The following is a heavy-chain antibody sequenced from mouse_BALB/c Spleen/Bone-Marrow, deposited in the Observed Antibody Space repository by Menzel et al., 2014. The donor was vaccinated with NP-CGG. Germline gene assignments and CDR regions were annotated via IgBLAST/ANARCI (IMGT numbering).Heavy chain of an antibody. Sequence: VQLQQSGAELVKPGASVKLSCTTSGFNIKDTYMHWVKLRPEQGLEWIGRIVPANGNTKYAPKFQGKATITADTSSNTAYLRLSSLTSEDTAVYFCASYDYGYYFDYWGQGTTLTVSS. J-gene: IGHJ2*01. CDR1: GFNIKDTY. D-gene: IGHD2-4*01. CDR2: IVPANGNT. CDR3: ASYDYGYYFDY. V-gene: IGHV14-3*02.